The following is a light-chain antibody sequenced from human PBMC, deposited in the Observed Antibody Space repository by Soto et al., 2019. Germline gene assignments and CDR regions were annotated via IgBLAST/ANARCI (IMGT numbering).Light chain of an antibody. Sequence: QLVLTQSPSASASLGASVTVTCTLSSGHSSNAVAWHQQQPEKGPRYLMRLNSDGSHSKGDGIPDRFTGSSSGADRYLTISSLQSEDEADYYCQTWGTGIVVFGVGTKLTVL. V-gene: IGLV4-69*01. CDR3: QTWGTGIVV. J-gene: IGLJ3*02. CDR1: SGHSSNA. CDR2: LNSDGSH.